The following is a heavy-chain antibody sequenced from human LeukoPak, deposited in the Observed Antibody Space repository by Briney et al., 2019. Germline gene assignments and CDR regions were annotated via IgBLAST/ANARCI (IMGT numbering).Heavy chain of an antibody. D-gene: IGHD4-17*01. CDR2: IYYSGST. Sequence: PSETLSLTCTVSGGSISSSSYYWGWIRQPPGKGLEWIGSIYYSGSTYYNPSLKSRVTISVDTSKNQFSLKLSSVTAADTAVYYCARGENYADYENYFDYWGQGTLVTVSS. V-gene: IGHV4-39*07. CDR3: ARGENYADYENYFDY. CDR1: GGSISSSSYY. J-gene: IGHJ4*02.